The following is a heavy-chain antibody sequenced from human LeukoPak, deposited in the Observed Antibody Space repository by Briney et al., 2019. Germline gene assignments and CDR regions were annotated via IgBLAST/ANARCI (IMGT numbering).Heavy chain of an antibody. CDR1: GFTFSHHW. J-gene: IGHJ5*02. V-gene: IGHV3-7*01. CDR2: IKFDGSEK. D-gene: IGHD2-2*01. Sequence: PGGSLRLSCSGSGFTFSHHWMTWVRQAPGKGLEWVANIKFDGSEKFYGDSVKGRFTISRDNAKNSLYLQMNSLRAEDTATYFRVGARSSLWSRQVSIWFDPWGQGTLVTVSS. CDR3: VGARSSLWSRQVSIWFDP.